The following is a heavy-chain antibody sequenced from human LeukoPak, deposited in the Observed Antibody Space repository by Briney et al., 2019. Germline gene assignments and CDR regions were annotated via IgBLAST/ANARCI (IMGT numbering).Heavy chain of an antibody. J-gene: IGHJ6*02. V-gene: IGHV3-23*01. D-gene: IGHD6-13*01. CDR3: AKAASSSWPSYYYGMDV. CDR2: VIDSGKDT. Sequence: GGSLRLSCAASGFTFSRNAMTWVRQAPGMGLEWVSSVIDSGKDTYYAGSVKGRFTISRDNSKGTLYLQMSSLRVDDTAVYYCAKAASSSWPSYYYGMDVWGQGTTVTVSS. CDR1: GFTFSRNA.